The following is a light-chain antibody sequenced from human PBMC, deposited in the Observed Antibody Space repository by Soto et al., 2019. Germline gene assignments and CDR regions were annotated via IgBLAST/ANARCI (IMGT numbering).Light chain of an antibody. Sequence: QSALTQPASVSGSPGQSITLSCTGTSSDVGGYNYVSWYQQHPGKAPKLMIYDVSNRPSGVSNRFSGSKSGNTASLTISGLQAEDEADYYCSSYTSNNTYVFGTGTKVTVL. CDR2: DVS. CDR1: SSDVGGYNY. CDR3: SSYTSNNTYV. J-gene: IGLJ1*01. V-gene: IGLV2-14*01.